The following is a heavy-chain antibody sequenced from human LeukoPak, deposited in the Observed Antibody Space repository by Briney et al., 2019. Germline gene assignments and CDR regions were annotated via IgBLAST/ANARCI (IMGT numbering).Heavy chain of an antibody. CDR1: GGSISSSSYY. J-gene: IGHJ5*02. Sequence: SETLSLTCTVSGGSISSSSYYWGWIRQPPGKGLEWIGSIYYSGSTYYNPSLKSRVTISVDTSKNQFSLKLSSVTAADTAVYCCARQLPGDWFDPWGQGILVTASS. CDR2: IYYSGST. CDR3: ARQLPGDWFDP. D-gene: IGHD1-14*01. V-gene: IGHV4-39*01.